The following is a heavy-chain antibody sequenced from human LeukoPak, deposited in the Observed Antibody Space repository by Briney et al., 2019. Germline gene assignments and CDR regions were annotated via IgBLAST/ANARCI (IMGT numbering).Heavy chain of an antibody. D-gene: IGHD3-10*01. V-gene: IGHV4-59*12. CDR3: ARVGADGSGFLFDY. Sequence: PSETLSLTCTVSGDSMSNYYWSWIRQPPGKGLEWIGFVYYSGSTNYNPSLKSRVTISIDTSKNQFSLKLSSVTAADTAVYYCARVGADGSGFLFDYWGQGTLVTVSS. J-gene: IGHJ4*02. CDR2: VYYSGST. CDR1: GDSMSNYY.